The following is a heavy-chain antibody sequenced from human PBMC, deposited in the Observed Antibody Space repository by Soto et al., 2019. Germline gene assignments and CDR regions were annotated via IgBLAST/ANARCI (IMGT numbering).Heavy chain of an antibody. CDR2: ISGSDDST. CDR3: AKRSSSSTFDY. D-gene: IGHD6-6*01. J-gene: IGHJ4*02. Sequence: EVQLLESGGGLVQPGESLRPSCAASGFTFSSYAMSWVRQAPGKGLEWVSVISGSDDSTYYTDSVKGRFTISRDNSKNTLSLQMNSLRAEDTAVYYCAKRSSSSTFDYWGQGTLVTVSS. V-gene: IGHV3-23*01. CDR1: GFTFSSYA.